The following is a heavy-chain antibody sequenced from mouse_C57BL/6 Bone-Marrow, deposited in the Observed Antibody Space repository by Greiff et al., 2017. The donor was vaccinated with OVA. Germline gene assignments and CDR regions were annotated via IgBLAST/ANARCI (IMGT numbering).Heavy chain of an antibody. J-gene: IGHJ4*01. CDR2: IWGVGST. CDR3: SDVGSYTYYPDNVKGRFTISRDNAKNNLYLQMSHLKSEDTAMYYCARAGWSY. Sequence: QVQLQQSGPGLVAPSQSLSITCTVSGFSLTSYGVDWVRQSPGKGLEWLGVIWGVGSTNYNSALKSRLSISKDNSKSQVFLVRQTPEKRLEWVATISDVGSYTYYPDNVKGRFTISRDNAKNNLYLQMSHLKSEDTAMYYCARAGWSYWGQGTSVTVSS. V-gene: IGHV2-6*01. D-gene: IGHD1-1*02. CDR1: GFSLTSYG.